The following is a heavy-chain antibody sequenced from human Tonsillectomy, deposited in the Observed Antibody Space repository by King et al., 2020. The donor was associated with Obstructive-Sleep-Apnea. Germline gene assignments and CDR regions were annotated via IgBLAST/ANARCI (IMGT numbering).Heavy chain of an antibody. CDR1: GGSISSSSYY. CDR3: ARSNYYDSSGSSNSDFDY. CDR2: IYYSGST. Sequence: QLQESGPGLVKPSETLSLTCTVSGGSISSSSYYWGWIRQPPGKGLEWIGSIYYSGSTYYNPSLKSRVTISVDTSKNPFSLKLSSVTAADTAVYYCARSNYYDSSGSSNSDFDYWGQGTLVTVSS. V-gene: IGHV4-39*07. J-gene: IGHJ4*02. D-gene: IGHD3-22*01.